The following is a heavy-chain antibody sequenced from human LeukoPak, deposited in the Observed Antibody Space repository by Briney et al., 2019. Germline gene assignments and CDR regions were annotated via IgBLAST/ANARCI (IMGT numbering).Heavy chain of an antibody. J-gene: IGHJ4*02. Sequence: PGGSLRLSCAASGFTPDLHGMSWVRQAPGKGLEWVSGINWNGGSTGYADSVKGRFTISRDNAKNSLYLQMNSLRAEDTAVYYCARAAIAAAGGIDYWGQGTLVTVSS. CDR2: INWNGGST. CDR3: ARAAIAAAGGIDY. V-gene: IGHV3-20*04. D-gene: IGHD6-13*01. CDR1: GFTPDLHG.